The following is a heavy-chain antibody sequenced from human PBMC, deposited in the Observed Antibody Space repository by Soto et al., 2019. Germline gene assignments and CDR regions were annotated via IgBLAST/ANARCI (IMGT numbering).Heavy chain of an antibody. Sequence: PSETLSLTCIVSGDSITSSGYYWSWICKPPVKGLELIGSIYYSGITHYNPSLRGRVTISLGTSKSQFSLRLSFVTAADTAVYYCARHVVVLIPAPKANWFDPWGQGTLVTVS. CDR2: IYYSGIT. CDR1: GDSITSSGYY. J-gene: IGHJ5*02. V-gene: IGHV4-39*01. CDR3: ARHVVVLIPAPKANWFDP. D-gene: IGHD2-2*01.